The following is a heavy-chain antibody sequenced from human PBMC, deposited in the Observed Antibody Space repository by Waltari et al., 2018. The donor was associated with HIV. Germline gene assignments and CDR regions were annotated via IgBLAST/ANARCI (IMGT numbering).Heavy chain of an antibody. CDR3: ARGLQWLVGHWYFDL. J-gene: IGHJ2*01. V-gene: IGHV1-3*01. CDR1: GYTFTSYA. CDR2: INGGNGNT. Sequence: QVQLVQSGAEVKKPGASVKVSCKASGYTFTSYAMHWVRQAPGQRLEWMGWINGGNGNTKYSQKFQGRVTMTRDTSASTAYMELSSLRSEDTAVDYCARGLQWLVGHWYFDLWGRGTLVTVSS. D-gene: IGHD6-19*01.